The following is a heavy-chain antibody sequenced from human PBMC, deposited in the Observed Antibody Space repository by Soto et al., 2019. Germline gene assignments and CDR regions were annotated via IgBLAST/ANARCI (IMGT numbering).Heavy chain of an antibody. V-gene: IGHV3-21*01. D-gene: IGHD3-10*01. CDR3: ARASSLGDIRGYDY. CDR1: GFTFSSYS. CDR2: ISSSSYI. Sequence: GGSLRLSCAASGFTFSSYSMNWVRQAPGKGLEWVSSISSSSYIYYADSVKGRFTISRDNAKNSLYLQMNSLRAEDTAVYYCARASSLGDIRGYDYWGQGTLVTVSS. J-gene: IGHJ4*02.